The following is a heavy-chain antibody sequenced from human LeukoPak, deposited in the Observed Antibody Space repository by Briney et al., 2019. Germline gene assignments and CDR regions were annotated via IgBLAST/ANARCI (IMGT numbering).Heavy chain of an antibody. CDR3: ARENVGGDYYDSSGYYLDHDAFDI. CDR1: GYTFTSYY. D-gene: IGHD3-22*01. V-gene: IGHV1-46*01. J-gene: IGHJ3*02. Sequence: ASVKVSCKASGYTFTSYYMHWVRQAPGQGLEWMGIINPSGGSTSYAQKFQGRVTMARDTSTSTVYMELSSLRSEDTAMYYCARENVGGDYYDSSGYYLDHDAFDIWGQGTMVTVSS. CDR2: INPSGGST.